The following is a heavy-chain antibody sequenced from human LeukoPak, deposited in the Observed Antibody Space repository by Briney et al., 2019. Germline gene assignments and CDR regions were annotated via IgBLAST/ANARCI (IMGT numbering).Heavy chain of an antibody. Sequence: SETLSLTCTVSGDSISGYYWSWIRQPAGRGLESIGRIYGSGSTNYNPSLKSRVTMSVDTSKNQFSLKLTSVTAADTAVYYCGRLQRITIFGSYYYYMDVWGKGTTVTVSS. CDR3: GRLQRITIFGSYYYYMDV. V-gene: IGHV4-4*07. CDR2: IYGSGST. D-gene: IGHD3-3*01. CDR1: GDSISGYY. J-gene: IGHJ6*03.